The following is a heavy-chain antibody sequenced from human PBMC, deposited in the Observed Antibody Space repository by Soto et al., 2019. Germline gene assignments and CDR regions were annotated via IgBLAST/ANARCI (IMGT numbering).Heavy chain of an antibody. J-gene: IGHJ5*02. CDR3: ARGSFWSGFFNWFDP. D-gene: IGHD3-3*01. CDR2: IYHSGST. CDR1: GYSISSGYY. Sequence: LSLTCAVSGYSISSGYYWGWIRQPPGKGLEWIGSIYHSGSTYYNPSLKSRVTMSVDTSKNQFSLNLSSVTAADTAIYYCARGSFWSGFFNWFDPWGQGTLVTVSS. V-gene: IGHV4-38-2*01.